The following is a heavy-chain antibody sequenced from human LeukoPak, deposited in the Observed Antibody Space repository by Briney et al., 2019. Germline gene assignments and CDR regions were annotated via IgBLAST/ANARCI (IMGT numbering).Heavy chain of an antibody. J-gene: IGHJ4*02. CDR3: ARPTDSSVDY. CDR2: ISGSGTTI. V-gene: IGHV3-11*01. CDR1: GLTFSDSY. D-gene: IGHD5-18*01. Sequence: PGGSLRLSCVASGLTFSDSYMSWIRQAPGKGLEWITYISGSGTTIYHADSVKGRFTISRDNAKNSVYLQMNSLRDEDTAVYYCARPTDSSVDYWGQGTLVTVSS.